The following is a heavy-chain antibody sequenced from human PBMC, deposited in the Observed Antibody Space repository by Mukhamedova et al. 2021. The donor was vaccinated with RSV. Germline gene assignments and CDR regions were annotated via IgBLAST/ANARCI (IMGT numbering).Heavy chain of an antibody. CDR2: INANNGNT. CDR3: ARMSVITRAFDI. J-gene: IGHJ3*02. V-gene: IGHV1-3*01. Sequence: TPEYMGWINANNGNTKYSQKFQGRATLTRDTSTTTAYMELSSLTSDDTAVYYCARMSVITRAFDIWGQGTMLTVSS. D-gene: IGHD2-2*01.